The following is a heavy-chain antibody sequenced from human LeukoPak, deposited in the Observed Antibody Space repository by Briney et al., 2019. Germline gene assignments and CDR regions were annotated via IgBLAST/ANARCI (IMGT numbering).Heavy chain of an antibody. Sequence: SETLSLTCTVSGGSISSSSYYWGWIRQPPGKGLGWIGSIYCSGSAYYNPSLKSRVTISVDTSKNQFSLKLSSVTAADTAVYYCARLGASMTTVTFRYWGQGTLVTVSS. CDR3: ARLGASMTTVTFRY. J-gene: IGHJ4*02. CDR2: IYCSGSA. V-gene: IGHV4-39*01. CDR1: GGSISSSSYY. D-gene: IGHD4-11*01.